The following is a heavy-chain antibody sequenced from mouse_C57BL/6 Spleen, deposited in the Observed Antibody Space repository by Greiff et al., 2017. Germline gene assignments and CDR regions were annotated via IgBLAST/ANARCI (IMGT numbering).Heavy chain of an antibody. CDR1: GYTFTGYW. Sequence: VQLQQSGAELMKPGASVKLSCKATGYTFTGYWIEWVKQRPGHGLEWIGEILPGSGSTNYNEKFKGKATFTADTSSNTAYMQLISLTSEDTAFYYCTTWDGNSLAWFAYWGQGTLVTVSA. CDR2: ILPGSGST. V-gene: IGHV1-9*01. J-gene: IGHJ3*01. CDR3: TTWDGNSLAWFAY. D-gene: IGHD2-1*01.